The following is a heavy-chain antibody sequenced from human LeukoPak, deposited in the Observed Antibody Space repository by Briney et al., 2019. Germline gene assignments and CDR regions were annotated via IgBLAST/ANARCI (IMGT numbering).Heavy chain of an antibody. CDR2: INHSGST. J-gene: IGHJ4*02. CDR1: GGSFSGYY. V-gene: IGHV4-34*01. D-gene: IGHD3-9*01. CDR3: AREKLRYFDWLSAPYYFDY. Sequence: SETLSLTCAVYGGSFSGYYWSWIRQPPGKGLEWIGEINHSGSTNYNPSLKSRATISVDTSKNQFSLKLSSVTAADTAVYYCAREKLRYFDWLSAPYYFDYWGQGTLVTVSS.